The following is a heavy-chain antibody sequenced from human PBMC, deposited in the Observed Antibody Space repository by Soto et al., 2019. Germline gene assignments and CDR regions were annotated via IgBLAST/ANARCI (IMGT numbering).Heavy chain of an antibody. CDR1: GLTFNRYW. D-gene: IGHD2-15*01. CDR2: INTDGTNS. CDR3: AREFCSGGNCYTYYFDP. J-gene: IGHJ5*02. V-gene: IGHV3-74*01. Sequence: GGSLRLSCAASGLTFNRYWMHWVRHAPGKGLVWVSHINTDGTNSNYADSVKGRFTISRDNAKSTLFLQVNSLRDEDTAVYYCAREFCSGGNCYTYYFDPWGQGTPVTVSS.